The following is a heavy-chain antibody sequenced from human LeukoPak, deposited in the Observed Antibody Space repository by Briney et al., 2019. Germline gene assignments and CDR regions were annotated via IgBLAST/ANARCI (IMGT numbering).Heavy chain of an antibody. CDR3: ARAICCSSTSCYYLPYYYGMDV. D-gene: IGHD2-2*01. CDR1: GYTFTNYA. V-gene: IGHV1-3*01. Sequence: WASVKVSCKASGYTFTNYAMHWVRQAPGQRLEWMGWINADNGNTKYSQKFQGRVTITRGTSASTAYMELSSLRSEDTAVYYCARAICCSSTSCYYLPYYYGMDVWGKGTTVTVSS. J-gene: IGHJ6*04. CDR2: INADNGNT.